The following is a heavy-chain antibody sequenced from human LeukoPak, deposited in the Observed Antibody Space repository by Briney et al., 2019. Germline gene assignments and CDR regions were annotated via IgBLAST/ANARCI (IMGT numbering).Heavy chain of an antibody. CDR1: GVSISGYY. CDR2: FYYSGST. Sequence: SETLSLTCSVSGVSISGYYWSWLRQPPGRGLEWIGYFYYSGSTNYNPSLNGRVTILVDTSKNQFSLMLSSVTAADTAVYFCARGPNSGYGRFDYWGQGTLVTVSS. CDR3: ARGPNSGYGRFDY. J-gene: IGHJ4*02. V-gene: IGHV4-59*01. D-gene: IGHD5-12*01.